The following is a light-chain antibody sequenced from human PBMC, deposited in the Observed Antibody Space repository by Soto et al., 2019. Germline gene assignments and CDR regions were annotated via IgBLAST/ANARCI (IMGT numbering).Light chain of an antibody. J-gene: IGLJ1*01. CDR3: GPYAGGNNYV. CDR1: SSDVGDYNY. V-gene: IGLV2-8*01. CDR2: DVS. Sequence: QSVLTQPPSASGSPGQSVTISCTGTSSDVGDYNYVSWYQQHPGKAPKVMIYDVSKRPSGVPDRFSGSKSGNTASLTVSGLQAEDEADYYCGPYAGGNNYVFGTGTKVTVL.